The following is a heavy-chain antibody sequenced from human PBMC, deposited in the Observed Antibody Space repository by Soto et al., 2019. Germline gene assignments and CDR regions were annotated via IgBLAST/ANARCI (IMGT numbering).Heavy chain of an antibody. CDR1: GFSISRHG. J-gene: IGHJ4*02. CDR3: AKDGGGFFFLDN. V-gene: IGHV3-30*18. CDR2: SSYDGSNR. Sequence: VKLVESGGGVVQPGRSLRLSCTASGFSISRHGMHWVRQAPGKGLEWVAVSSYDGSNRYYGESVKGRFTISRDNSENTVYLEMNSLRGEDTAVYYCAKDGGGFFFLDNWGQGTLVTVSS. D-gene: IGHD2-15*01.